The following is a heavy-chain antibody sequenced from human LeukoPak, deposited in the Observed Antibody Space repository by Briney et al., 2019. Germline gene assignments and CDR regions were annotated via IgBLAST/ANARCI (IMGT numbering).Heavy chain of an antibody. J-gene: IGHJ3*02. CDR1: GGTFSSYA. CDR3: AREEYDDAFDI. V-gene: IGHV1-69*04. D-gene: IGHD2-2*01. Sequence: SVKVSCKASGGTFSSYAISWVRQAPGQGLEWMGRIIPILGIANYAQKFQGRVTITADKSTSTAYMELSSLRSKDTAVYYCAREEYDDAFDIWGQGTMVTVSS. CDR2: IIPILGIA.